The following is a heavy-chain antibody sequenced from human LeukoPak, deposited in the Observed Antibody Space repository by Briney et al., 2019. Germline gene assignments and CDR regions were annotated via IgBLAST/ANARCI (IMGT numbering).Heavy chain of an antibody. Sequence: QPGGSLRLSCAASGFTFSSYGMSWVRQAPGKGLEWVSAISGSGGSTYYADSVKGRFTISRDNSKNTLYLQMNSLRAEDTAVYYCAKSRYYDSSAYSYYFDYWGQGTLVTVSS. D-gene: IGHD3-22*01. CDR2: ISGSGGST. V-gene: IGHV3-23*01. CDR1: GFTFSSYG. CDR3: AKSRYYDSSAYSYYFDY. J-gene: IGHJ4*02.